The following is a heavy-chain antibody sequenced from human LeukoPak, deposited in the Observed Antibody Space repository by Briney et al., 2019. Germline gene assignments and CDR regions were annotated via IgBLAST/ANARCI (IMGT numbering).Heavy chain of an antibody. CDR2: IYYNGST. CDR1: GGSISRYY. Sequence: PETLSLPRTLSGGSISRYYWSWSRQPPGKGLEWGGYIYYNGSTTYNTSLKSRVFISVGTSKNQFSLKLSSVTAADTAVYYCAREDIAAAGTRPHFDYWGQGTLVTVSS. J-gene: IGHJ4*02. CDR3: AREDIAAAGTRPHFDY. V-gene: IGHV4-59*12. D-gene: IGHD6-13*01.